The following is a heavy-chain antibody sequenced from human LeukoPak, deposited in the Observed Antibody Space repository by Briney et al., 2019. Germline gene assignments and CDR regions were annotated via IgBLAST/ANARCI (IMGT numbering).Heavy chain of an antibody. V-gene: IGHV3-48*04. CDR2: ISSSSSSI. CDR1: GFTFSSYS. D-gene: IGHD6-19*01. Sequence: GGSLRLSCTASGFTFSSYSMNWVRQAPGKGLEWVSYISSSSSSIYYADSVKGRFTISRDNAKNSLYLQMNSLRAEDTAVYYCARAPAIAVAGSYYYYYGMDVWGQGTTVTVSS. CDR3: ARAPAIAVAGSYYYYYGMDV. J-gene: IGHJ6*02.